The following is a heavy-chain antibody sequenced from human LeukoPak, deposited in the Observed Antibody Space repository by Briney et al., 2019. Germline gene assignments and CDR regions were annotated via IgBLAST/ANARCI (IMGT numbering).Heavy chain of an antibody. CDR1: GGSISSGGYS. V-gene: IGHV4-30-2*01. CDR3: ARAGLLATPNYFDY. Sequence: PSETLSLTCAVSGGSISSGGYSWSWIRQPPGKGLEWIGYNYHSGSTYYNPSLKSRVTISVDRSKNQFSLKLSSVTAADTAVYYCARAGLLATPNYFDYWGQGTLVTVSS. J-gene: IGHJ4*02. CDR2: NYHSGST. D-gene: IGHD3-22*01.